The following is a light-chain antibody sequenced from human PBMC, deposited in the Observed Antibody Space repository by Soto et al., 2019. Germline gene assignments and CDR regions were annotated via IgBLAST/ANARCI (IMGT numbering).Light chain of an antibody. J-gene: IGKJ1*01. CDR2: GAS. V-gene: IGKV3-20*01. Sequence: EIVLTQSPGTLSLSPGERATLSCRASQSVSSSYLAWYQQRPGQAPRLLIYGASSRATGNPDRFSGSGSGTDFTLTISRLEPEDFAVYYCQHYGTSWWTFGQGTKVEIK. CDR1: QSVSSSY. CDR3: QHYGTSWWT.